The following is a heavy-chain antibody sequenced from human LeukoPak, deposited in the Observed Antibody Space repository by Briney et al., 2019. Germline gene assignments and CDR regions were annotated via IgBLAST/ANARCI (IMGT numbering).Heavy chain of an antibody. CDR1: GFTFSSYW. D-gene: IGHD3-22*01. Sequence: PGGSLRLSCAASGFTFSSYWMSWVRQAPGKGLEWVANIKQDGSEKYYVDSVKGRFTISRDNAKNSLYLQMNSLRAEDTAVYYCARDFEYYDSSGYYDYWGQGTLVTVSS. CDR3: ARDFEYYDSSGYYDY. CDR2: IKQDGSEK. V-gene: IGHV3-7*01. J-gene: IGHJ4*02.